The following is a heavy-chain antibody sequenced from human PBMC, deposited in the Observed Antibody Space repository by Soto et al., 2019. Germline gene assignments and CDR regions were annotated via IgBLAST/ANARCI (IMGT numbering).Heavy chain of an antibody. CDR2: NSPMLGTA. CDR3: ARTKGVVAARNNKPYNVFYAMDV. J-gene: IGHJ6*02. Sequence: QVQLVQSGAEVKKPGSSVNVSCKASGGTFSSYAISWVRQAPGPGLEWMGGNSPMLGTANYAQNFQGSVTITADKSTSTAYMELTRLRSEDTAVCYCARTKGVVAARNNKPYNVFYAMDVWGQGTTVT. D-gene: IGHD2-15*01. V-gene: IGHV1-69*06. CDR1: GGTFSSYA.